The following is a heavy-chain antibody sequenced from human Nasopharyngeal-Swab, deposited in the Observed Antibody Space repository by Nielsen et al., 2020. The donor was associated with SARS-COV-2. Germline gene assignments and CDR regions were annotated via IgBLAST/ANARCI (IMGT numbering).Heavy chain of an antibody. Sequence: GESLKISCAASGFTFSSYWMSWVRQAPGKGLGWVAHIKQSGSGQYYVDSVRGRFTISRDNAKKSLHLQMNSLRAEDTAVYYCARASRGWSWGQGTPVTVSS. J-gene: IGHJ5*02. CDR2: IKQSGSGQ. CDR1: GFTFSSYW. V-gene: IGHV3-7*01. D-gene: IGHD6-19*01. CDR3: ARASRGWS.